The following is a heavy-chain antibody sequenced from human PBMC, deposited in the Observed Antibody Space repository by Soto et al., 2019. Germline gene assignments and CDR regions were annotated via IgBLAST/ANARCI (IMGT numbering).Heavy chain of an antibody. CDR3: AKSRLGGTYYYYYGMDV. D-gene: IGHD1-26*01. CDR2: LSYDGSVR. CDR1: GFNFSHYS. V-gene: IGHV3-30*18. J-gene: IGHJ6*02. Sequence: QVQLVESGGGVIQTGRSLRLSCAASGFNFSHYSMHWLRQAPGKGLEWVAVLSYDGSVRASADSVKGRFSISRDDSKNTLYLQMDSLRAEDTAVYYCAKSRLGGTYYYYYGMDVWGQGTTVTVSS.